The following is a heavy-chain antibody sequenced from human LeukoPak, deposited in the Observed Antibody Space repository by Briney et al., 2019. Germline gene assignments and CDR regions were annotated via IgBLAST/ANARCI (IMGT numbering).Heavy chain of an antibody. J-gene: IGHJ6*02. CDR1: GFTFSSYW. CDR3: ARVVVGGRSSYSSGWYDYYYYGMDV. Sequence: PGGSLRLSCAASGFTFSSYWMSWVRQAPGKGLEWVANIKQDGSEKYYVDSVKGRFTISRDNAKNSLYLQMNSLRAEDTAVYYCARVVVGGRSSYSSGWYDYYYYGMDVWGQGTTVTVSS. V-gene: IGHV3-7*01. D-gene: IGHD6-19*01. CDR2: IKQDGSEK.